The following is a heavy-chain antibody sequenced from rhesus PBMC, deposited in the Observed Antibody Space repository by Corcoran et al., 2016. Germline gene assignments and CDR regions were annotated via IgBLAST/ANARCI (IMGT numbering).Heavy chain of an antibody. CDR3: AREGGGWSLDY. CDR1: GGSVSSSNW. CDR2: ISGSSGST. J-gene: IGHJ4*01. D-gene: IGHD6-37*01. V-gene: IGHV4-65*01. Sequence: QVQLQESGPGLVKPSETLSLTCAVSGGSVSSSNWWSWIRQPPGKGLEWIGYISGSSGSTYYNPSLKSRVTISPDTSKTQFSLKLSSVTAADTAVYYCAREGGGWSLDYWGQGVLVTVSS.